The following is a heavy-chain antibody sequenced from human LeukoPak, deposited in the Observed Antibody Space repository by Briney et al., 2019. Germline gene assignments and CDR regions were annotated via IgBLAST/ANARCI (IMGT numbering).Heavy chain of an antibody. CDR1: GFTQNA. CDR3: TKDAYSGVCCDWYFDL. D-gene: IGHD2-15*01. CDR2: ISRSGGNS. J-gene: IGHJ2*01. V-gene: IGHV3-23*01. Sequence: GGSLRLSCEASGFTQNAMGWVRQAPGKGLEWVASISRSGGNSHYADSVKGRFTISRDNPKNTMYLQMDSLRAEDTALYYCTKDAYSGVCCDWYFDLWGRGTLVTVSS.